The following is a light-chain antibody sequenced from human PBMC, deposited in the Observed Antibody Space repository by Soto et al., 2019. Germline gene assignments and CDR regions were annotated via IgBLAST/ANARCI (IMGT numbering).Light chain of an antibody. CDR1: QSISDT. CDR2: GAS. J-gene: IGKJ4*01. V-gene: IGKV3-15*01. Sequence: EIVMTQSPATLSVSPGGRDTLSCRASQSISDTLAWYQQKPGQAPRLLIYGASKRATGFPARFSGSGSGTDFTLTISSLQSEDFAVYYCQQRSNWRWLTFGGGTKVDIK. CDR3: QQRSNWRWLT.